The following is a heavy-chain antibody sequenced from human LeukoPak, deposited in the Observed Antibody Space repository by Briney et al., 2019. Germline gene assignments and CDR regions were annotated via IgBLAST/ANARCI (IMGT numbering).Heavy chain of an antibody. CDR1: GYTFTSYW. D-gene: IGHD2-15*01. Sequence: GESLKISCKGSGYTFTSYWIGWVRQMPGKGREWMGIIYPGDSDTRYSPSFQGQVTISADKSITTAYLQWSSLKASDTAMYYCARNTPGDSFDIWGQGTLVTVTS. J-gene: IGHJ3*02. V-gene: IGHV5-51*01. CDR3: ARNTPGDSFDI. CDR2: IYPGDSDT.